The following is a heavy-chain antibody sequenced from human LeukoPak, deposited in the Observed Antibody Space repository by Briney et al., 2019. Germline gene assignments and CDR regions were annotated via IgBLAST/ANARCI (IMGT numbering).Heavy chain of an antibody. J-gene: IGHJ4*02. CDR1: GGSISSSSYY. Sequence: SETLSLTCTVSGGSISSSSYYWGWIRQPPGKGLEWIGRIYTSGSTNYNPSLKSRVTMSVDTSKNQFSLKLTSVTAADTAVYYCARDGTAMISFDYWGQGTLVTVSS. CDR2: IYTSGST. CDR3: ARDGTAMISFDY. D-gene: IGHD5-18*01. V-gene: IGHV4-39*07.